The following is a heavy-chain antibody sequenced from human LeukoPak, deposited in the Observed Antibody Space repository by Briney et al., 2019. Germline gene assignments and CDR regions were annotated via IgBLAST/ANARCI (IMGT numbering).Heavy chain of an antibody. V-gene: IGHV4-31*03. CDR3: ARCQDREDYFDY. J-gene: IGHJ4*02. Sequence: PSQTLSLTCTVSGGSISSGGYYWSWLRQHPGTGLEWIGYIYYSGSTYYNPSLKSRVTISVDTSKNQFSLKLSSVTAADTAVYYCARCQDREDYFDYWGQGTLVTVSS. CDR2: IYYSGST. CDR1: GGSISSGGYY. D-gene: IGHD2-15*01.